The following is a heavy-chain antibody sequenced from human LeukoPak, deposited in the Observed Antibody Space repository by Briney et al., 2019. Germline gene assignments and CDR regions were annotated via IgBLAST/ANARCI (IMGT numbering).Heavy chain of an antibody. D-gene: IGHD3-9*01. Sequence: PGGSLRLSCAASGFTFSSYGMHWVRQAPGKGLEWVAFIRYDGSNKYYADSVKGRFTISRDNSKNTLYLQMNSLRAEDTAVYYCARDILTGYYYDYWGQGTLVTVSS. CDR3: ARDILTGYYYDY. CDR2: IRYDGSNK. CDR1: GFTFSSYG. V-gene: IGHV3-30*02. J-gene: IGHJ4*02.